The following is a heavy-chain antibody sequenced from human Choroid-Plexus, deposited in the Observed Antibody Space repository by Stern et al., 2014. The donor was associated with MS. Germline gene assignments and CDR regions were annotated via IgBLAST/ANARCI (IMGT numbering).Heavy chain of an antibody. CDR1: GFTFGSCA. CDR2: VSYDGSNK. J-gene: IGHJ5*02. CDR3: AKDRQYLTYFFDH. V-gene: IGHV3-30*18. Sequence: DQLVESGRGVVQPGRPLRLSCVASGFTFGSCAMHWVRQAPGKGLEWVAGVSYDGSNKYYADSVKGRFTISRDNSQNTLYMQMSSLRPEDTAVYYCAKDRQYLTYFFDHWGQGSLVTVSS. D-gene: IGHD2/OR15-2a*01.